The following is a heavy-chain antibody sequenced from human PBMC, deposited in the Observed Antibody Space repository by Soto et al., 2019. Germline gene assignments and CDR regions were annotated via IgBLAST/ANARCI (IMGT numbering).Heavy chain of an antibody. V-gene: IGHV4-4*02. J-gene: IGHJ6*02. CDR3: ARDSSIVATIPTGDYYYGMDV. CDR2: IYHSGST. CDR1: GGSISSSNW. Sequence: SETLSVTCAVSGGSISSSNWWSWVRQPPGKGLEWIGEIYHSGSTNYNPSLKSRVTISVDKSKNQLSLKLSSVTAADTAVYYCARDSSIVATIPTGDYYYGMDVWRQGTTVTVSS. D-gene: IGHD5-12*01.